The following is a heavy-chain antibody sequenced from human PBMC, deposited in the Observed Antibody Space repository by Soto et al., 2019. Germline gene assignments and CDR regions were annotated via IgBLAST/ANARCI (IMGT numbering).Heavy chain of an antibody. J-gene: IGHJ4*02. V-gene: IGHV4-39*01. CDR2: IYYSGST. D-gene: IGHD3-22*01. CDR3: ARLLYDRSGYRPG. Sequence: QLQLQESGPGLVKPSETLSLTCTVSGGSISSSSYYWGWIRQPPGKGLEWIGSIYYSGSTYYNPSPKSRVTISVDTTKTQFSVKLSSVTAADTAVYYGARLLYDRSGYRPGWGQGTLVTVSS. CDR1: GGSISSSSYY.